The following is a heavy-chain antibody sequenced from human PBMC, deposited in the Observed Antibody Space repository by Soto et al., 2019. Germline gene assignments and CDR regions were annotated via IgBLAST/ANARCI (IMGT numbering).Heavy chain of an antibody. J-gene: IGHJ4*02. CDR1: GGSISSSSYY. V-gene: IGHV4-39*01. D-gene: IGHD2-2*01. CDR2: IYYSGST. CDR3: ARRPYCSSTSCYYFDY. Sequence: SETLSLTCTVSGGSISSSSYYWGWIRQPPGKGLEWIGSIYYSGSTYYNPSLKSRVTISVDTSKTQFSLRLSSVTAADTAVYYCARRPYCSSTSCYYFDYWGQGTLVTVSS.